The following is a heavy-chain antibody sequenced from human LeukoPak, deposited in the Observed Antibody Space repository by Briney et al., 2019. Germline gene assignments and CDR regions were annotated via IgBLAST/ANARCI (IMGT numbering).Heavy chain of an antibody. V-gene: IGHV3-33*01. CDR3: ARVYGSGSYYYHYAMDV. CDR1: GFTFSSFG. D-gene: IGHD3-10*01. CDR2: IWYDGNRK. Sequence: GGSLRLSCAASGFTFSSFGMHWVRQAPGKGLEWVAVIWYDGNRKYYEDSVKGRLTISRDNSKNTLYLQMNSLRAEDTAVYYCARVYGSGSYYYHYAMDVWGQGTTVTVSS. J-gene: IGHJ6*02.